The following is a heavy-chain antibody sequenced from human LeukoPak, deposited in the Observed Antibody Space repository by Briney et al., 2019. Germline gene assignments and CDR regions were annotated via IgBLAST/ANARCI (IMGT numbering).Heavy chain of an antibody. D-gene: IGHD3-16*01. Sequence: PSETLSLTCTVSGGSITDTHYYWGWIRQPPGKGLEWIGNVYYSGSTYYNPSLKSRVTISVDTSKNQFSLKLSSVTAADTAVYYCARGGMAAVFDYWGQGTLVTVSS. CDR1: GGSITDTHYY. CDR3: ARGGMAAVFDY. J-gene: IGHJ4*02. V-gene: IGHV4-39*01. CDR2: VYYSGST.